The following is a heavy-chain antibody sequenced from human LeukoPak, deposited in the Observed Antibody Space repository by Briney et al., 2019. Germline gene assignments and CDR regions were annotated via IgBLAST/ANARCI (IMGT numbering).Heavy chain of an antibody. Sequence: GGSLRLSCAASGFTLSSYAMHWVRQAPGKGLEWVAVISYDGSNKYYADSVKGRFTISRDNAKNSLYLQMNSLRAEDTALYYCAKDIAADGFWGQGTLVTVSS. CDR2: ISYDGSNK. CDR3: AKDIAADGF. J-gene: IGHJ4*02. V-gene: IGHV3-30-3*01. D-gene: IGHD6-13*01. CDR1: GFTLSSYA.